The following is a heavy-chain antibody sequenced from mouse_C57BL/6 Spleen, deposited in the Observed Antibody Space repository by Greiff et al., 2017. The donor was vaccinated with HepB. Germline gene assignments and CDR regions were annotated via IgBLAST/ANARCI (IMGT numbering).Heavy chain of an antibody. V-gene: IGHV3-6*01. CDR2: ISYDGSN. CDR1: GYSITSGYY. Sequence: EVKLMESGPGLVKPSQSLSLTCSVTGYSITSGYYWNWIRQFPGNKLEWMGYISYDGSNNYNPSLKNRISITRDTSKNQFFLKLNSVTTEDTATYYCARGEFYYDPMDYWGQGTSVTVSS. J-gene: IGHJ4*01. CDR3: ARGEFYYDPMDY. D-gene: IGHD2-4*01.